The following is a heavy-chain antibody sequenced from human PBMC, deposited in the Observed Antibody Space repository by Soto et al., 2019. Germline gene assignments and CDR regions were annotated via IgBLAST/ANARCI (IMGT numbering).Heavy chain of an antibody. CDR2: VSFDGTNK. J-gene: IGHJ6*02. CDR3: VKDTLYPVVSYFYYGLDV. CDR1: GFVFADYG. Sequence: QGQLVESGGGVVQAGQSLRLSCAASGFVFADYGVHWVRQAPGKGLEWVAVVSFDGTNKFYADSVKGRFTISRDNSNNTLYLQMNSLRTEDTAVYYCVKDTLYPVVSYFYYGLDVWGQGTTVTVSS. V-gene: IGHV3-30*18. D-gene: IGHD2-8*01.